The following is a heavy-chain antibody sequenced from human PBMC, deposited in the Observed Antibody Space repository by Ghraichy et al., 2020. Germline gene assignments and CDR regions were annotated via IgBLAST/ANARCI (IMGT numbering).Heavy chain of an antibody. V-gene: IGHV3-21*01. D-gene: IGHD2-15*01. CDR2: ISSSSSYI. J-gene: IGHJ4*02. CDR1: GFTFSSYS. Sequence: LTLTCAASGFTFSSYSMNWVRQAPGKGLEWVSSISSSSSYIYYADSVKGRFTISRDNAKNSLYLQMNSLRAEDTAVYYCARGGVVEYWGQGTLVTVSS. CDR3: ARGGVVEY.